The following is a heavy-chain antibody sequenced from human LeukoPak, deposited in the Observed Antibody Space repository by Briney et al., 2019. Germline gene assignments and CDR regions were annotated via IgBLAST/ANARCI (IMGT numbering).Heavy chain of an antibody. V-gene: IGHV1-3*02. D-gene: IGHD1-26*01. J-gene: IGHJ4*02. Sequence: ASVKVSCKASGYTFTSYAMHWVRQAPGQRLEWMGWSNAGNGNTKYSQEFQGRVTITRDTSASTAYMELSSLRPEDMAVYYCARALGGSFDFDYWGQGTLVTVSS. CDR2: SNAGNGNT. CDR3: ARALGGSFDFDY. CDR1: GYTFTSYA.